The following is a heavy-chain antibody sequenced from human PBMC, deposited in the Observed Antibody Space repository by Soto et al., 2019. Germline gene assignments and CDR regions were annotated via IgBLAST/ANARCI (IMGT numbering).Heavy chain of an antibody. Sequence: SVQVSCKASGGTFSSYAISWVRQAPGQGLEWMGGIIPIFGTANYAQKFQGRVTITADESTSTAYMELSSLRSEDTAVYYCARDRALRYFDWLLSYWGQGTLVTVSS. V-gene: IGHV1-69*13. CDR3: ARDRALRYFDWLLSY. CDR1: GGTFSSYA. J-gene: IGHJ4*02. D-gene: IGHD3-9*01. CDR2: IIPIFGTA.